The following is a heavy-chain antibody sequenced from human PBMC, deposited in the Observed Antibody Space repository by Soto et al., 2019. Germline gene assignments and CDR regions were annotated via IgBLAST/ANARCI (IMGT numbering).Heavy chain of an antibody. CDR3: ARHNFGAESTDFDY. V-gene: IGHV4-59*08. CDR1: YGSISSYY. J-gene: IGHJ4*02. D-gene: IGHD1-1*01. CDR2: IYYSRST. Sequence: PSETMSLTCTVSYGSISSYYWSWILQPPGKGLEWIGYIYYSRSTNYNPSLKSRVNISVDTSKNQFSLKLNSITAADTVVYYYARHNFGAESTDFDYWGQGTPVTVSS.